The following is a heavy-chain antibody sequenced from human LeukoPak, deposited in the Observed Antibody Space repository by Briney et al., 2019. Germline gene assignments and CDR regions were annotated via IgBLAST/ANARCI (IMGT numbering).Heavy chain of an antibody. J-gene: IGHJ6*02. Sequence: SQTLSLTCAVSGGSISSGGYSWSWIRQPPGKGLEWIGYIYHSGSTYYNPSLKSRVTISVDRSKNQFSLKLSSVTAADTAVYYCASQTPPYGMDVWGQGTTVTVSS. CDR1: GGSISSGGYS. CDR2: IYHSGST. V-gene: IGHV4-30-2*01. CDR3: ASQTPPYGMDV.